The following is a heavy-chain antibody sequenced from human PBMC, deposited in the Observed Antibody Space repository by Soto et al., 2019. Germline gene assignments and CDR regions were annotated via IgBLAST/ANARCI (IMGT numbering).Heavy chain of an antibody. CDR3: ASAAVTGTAGLDF. CDR2: INPNSGGT. Sequence: ASVTVSCTASGYTFSGFYMHWVRQAPGQGLEWMGWINPNSGGTKSAEKFQGRVTMTRDTSISTAYMELSRLTSDDTAVYYCASAAVTGTAGLDFWGQGTQVTVSS. J-gene: IGHJ4*02. D-gene: IGHD6-19*01. CDR1: GYTFSGFY. V-gene: IGHV1-2*02.